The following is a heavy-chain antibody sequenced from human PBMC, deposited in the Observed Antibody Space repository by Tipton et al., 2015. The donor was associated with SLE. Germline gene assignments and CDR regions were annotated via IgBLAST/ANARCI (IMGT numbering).Heavy chain of an antibody. CDR3: AREGGDIVATNWFDP. J-gene: IGHJ5*02. D-gene: IGHD5-12*01. Sequence: TLSLTCAVYGGSFSGYYWSWIRQPPGKGLEWIGEINHSGSTNYNPSLKSRVTISIDTSKNQFSLKLSSVTVADTAVYYCAREGGDIVATNWFDPWGQGTLVTVSS. CDR1: GGSFSGYY. CDR2: INHSGST. V-gene: IGHV4-34*01.